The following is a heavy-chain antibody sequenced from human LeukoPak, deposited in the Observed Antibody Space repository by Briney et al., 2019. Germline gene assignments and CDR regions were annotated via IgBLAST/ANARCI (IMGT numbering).Heavy chain of an antibody. V-gene: IGHV1-8*01. J-gene: IGHJ5*02. Sequence: ASVKVSCKASGYTFTSYDINWVRQATGQGLEWMGWMNPNSGNTGYAQKFQGRGTMTRNTSISTAYMELSSLRSEDTAVYYCAREGDRYCSSTSCYEYNWFDPWGQGTLVTVSS. CDR3: AREGDRYCSSTSCYEYNWFDP. CDR1: GYTFTSYD. CDR2: MNPNSGNT. D-gene: IGHD2-2*01.